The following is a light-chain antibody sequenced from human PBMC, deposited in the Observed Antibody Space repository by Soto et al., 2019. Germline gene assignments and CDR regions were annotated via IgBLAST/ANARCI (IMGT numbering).Light chain of an antibody. CDR1: QSVSSY. V-gene: IGKV3-11*01. J-gene: IGKJ1*01. Sequence: EIVLTQSPATLSLSPGERATLSCRASQSVSSYLVWYQQKPGQAPRLPIYDASNRATDIPPRFSGSGSGTDFTLTISSLEPEDFAVYYCQQRSNWPRTFGQGTKV. CDR2: DAS. CDR3: QQRSNWPRT.